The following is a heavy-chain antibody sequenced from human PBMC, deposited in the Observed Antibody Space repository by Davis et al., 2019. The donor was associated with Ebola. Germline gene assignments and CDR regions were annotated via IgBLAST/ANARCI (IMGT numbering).Heavy chain of an antibody. CDR1: GGSFSGYY. CDR3: ARGHTYGSMVYGLDV. V-gene: IGHV4-34*01. CDR2: INHSGST. J-gene: IGHJ6*02. D-gene: IGHD3-10*01. Sequence: MPSETLSLTCAVHGGSFSGYYWSWIRQPPGKGLEWIGEINHSGSTNYNPSLKSRVTISVDTSKNQFSVKVTSVTAADTAVYYCARGHTYGSMVYGLDVWGQGTTVTVSS.